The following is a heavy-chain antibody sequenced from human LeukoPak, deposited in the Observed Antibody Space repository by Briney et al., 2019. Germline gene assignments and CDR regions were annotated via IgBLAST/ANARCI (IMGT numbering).Heavy chain of an antibody. CDR3: ARVMGDTAMVSSWFDP. V-gene: IGHV3-7*01. CDR1: GFTFSRYW. CDR2: IKQDGSEK. D-gene: IGHD5-18*01. Sequence: GGSLRLSCAASGFTFSRYWMSWVRPAPGKGLEWVANIKQDGSEKYYVDSVKGRFTISRDNAKNSLYLQMNSLRAEDTAVYYCARVMGDTAMVSSWFDPWGQGTLVTVSS. J-gene: IGHJ5*02.